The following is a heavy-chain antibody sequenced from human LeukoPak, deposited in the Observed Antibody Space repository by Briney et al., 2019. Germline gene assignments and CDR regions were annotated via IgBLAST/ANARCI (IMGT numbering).Heavy chain of an antibody. CDR1: GFTFSSDS. CDR2: ISSSSRYI. J-gene: IGHJ6*04. Sequence: GGSLRLSCAASGFTFSSDSMNWVRQAPGRGREWVSSISSSSRYIYYTDSLKGRFTISRDNAKNSLYLQMNSLRAEDTAVYYCARADMVVVPAAIGYYYYGMDGWGKGTTVTVSS. D-gene: IGHD2-2*02. V-gene: IGHV3-21*01. CDR3: ARADMVVVPAAIGYYYYGMDG.